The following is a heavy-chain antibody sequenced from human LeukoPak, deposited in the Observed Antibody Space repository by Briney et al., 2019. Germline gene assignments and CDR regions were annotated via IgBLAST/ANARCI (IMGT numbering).Heavy chain of an antibody. CDR1: GFTFSTYW. Sequence: PGGSLRLSCAASGFTFSTYWMSWVRQAPGKGLEWVANIKPDGSDKYYVDSAKGRFTISRDNARNSLYLQMNSLRAEDTAVCYCARGRGIDIWGQGTMVGVSS. CDR3: ARGRGIDI. CDR2: IKPDGSDK. V-gene: IGHV3-7*05. J-gene: IGHJ3*02.